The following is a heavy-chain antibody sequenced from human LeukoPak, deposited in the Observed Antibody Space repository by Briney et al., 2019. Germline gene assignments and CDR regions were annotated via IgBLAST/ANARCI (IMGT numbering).Heavy chain of an antibody. CDR1: GFTFSSYW. Sequence: GRSLRLSCAASGFTFSSYWMSWVRQAPGKGLEWVANIKQDGSEKYYVDSVKGRFTISRDNAKNSLYLQMNSLRAEDTAVYYCARVGAAGTGWFDYWGQGTLVTVSS. CDR2: IKQDGSEK. D-gene: IGHD6-13*01. J-gene: IGHJ4*02. CDR3: ARVGAAGTGWFDY. V-gene: IGHV3-7*01.